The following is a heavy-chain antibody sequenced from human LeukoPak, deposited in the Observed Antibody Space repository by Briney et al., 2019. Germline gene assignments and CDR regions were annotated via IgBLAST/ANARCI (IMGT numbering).Heavy chain of an antibody. CDR2: TYYRSKWYN. CDR1: GDSVSSNSAA. J-gene: IGHJ4*02. V-gene: IGHV6-1*01. D-gene: IGHD2-15*01. Sequence: SQTLSLTCAISGDSVSSNSAAWNWIRQSPSRGLEWLGRTYYRSKWYNDYAVSVKSRITINPDTSKNQFSLQLNSVTPEDTAVYYCARDQGYCSAGICYHFDCWGQGTLVTVSS. CDR3: ARDQGYCSAGICYHFDC.